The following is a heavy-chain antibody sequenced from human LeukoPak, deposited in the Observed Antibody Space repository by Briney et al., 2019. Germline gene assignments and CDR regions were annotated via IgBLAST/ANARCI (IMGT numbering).Heavy chain of an antibody. CDR2: INHSGST. D-gene: IGHD3-3*01. CDR1: GGSFSGYY. V-gene: IGHV4-34*01. J-gene: IGHJ4*02. Sequence: PSETLSLTCAVYGGSFSGYYWSWIRQPPGKGLEWIGEINHSGSTNYNPSLKSRVTISVDTSKNQFSLKLSSVTAADTAVYYCARSPGKSVYDFWSGPRRGGQGTLVTVSS. CDR3: ARSPGKSVYDFWSGPRR.